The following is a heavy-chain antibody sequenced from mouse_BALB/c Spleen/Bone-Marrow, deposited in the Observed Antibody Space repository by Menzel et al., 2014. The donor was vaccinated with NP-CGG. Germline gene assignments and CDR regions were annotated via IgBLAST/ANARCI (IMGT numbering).Heavy chain of an antibody. Sequence: QVQLQQSGAELVKPGASVKMSCKASGYTFTSYWMHWVKQRPGQGLEWIGVIDPSDSYTSYNQKFKGKATLTVDTSSSTAYMQLSCMTSEDSAVYYCTRWGTTVVAYYAMDYWGQGTSVTVSS. D-gene: IGHD1-1*01. V-gene: IGHV1S127*01. CDR1: GYTFTSYW. J-gene: IGHJ4*01. CDR2: IDPSDSYT. CDR3: TRWGTTVVAYYAMDY.